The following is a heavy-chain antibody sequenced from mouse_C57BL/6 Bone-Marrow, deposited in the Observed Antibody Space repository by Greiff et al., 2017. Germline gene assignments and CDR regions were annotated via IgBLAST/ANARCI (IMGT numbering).Heavy chain of an antibody. J-gene: IGHJ1*03. CDR1: GYTFTSYW. Sequence: QVQLQQPGAELVKPGASVNMSCTASGYTFTSYWITWVKQSPGQGLEWIGDIYTGSGNTYYNEKFKSKATLAVDTSSTPVYMQLSSLTSGDSAVYYCARRNWDWYFDVWGTGTTVTVSS. CDR2: IYTGSGNT. V-gene: IGHV1-55*01. CDR3: ARRNWDWYFDV. D-gene: IGHD4-1*01.